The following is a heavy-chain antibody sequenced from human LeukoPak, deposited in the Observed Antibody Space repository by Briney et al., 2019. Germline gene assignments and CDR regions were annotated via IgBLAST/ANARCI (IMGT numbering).Heavy chain of an antibody. CDR3: ARDKGDPDNYYYYGMDV. CDR2: IYHSGST. V-gene: IGHV4-4*02. Sequence: SETLSLTCSVSGGSISSYNWCSWLRHPPGKGLEWNGEIYHSGSTNYHPSHKSRVTISVDKSKNQFSLKLSSVTAADTAVYYCARDKGDPDNYYYYGMDVWGKGTTVTVSS. CDR1: GGSISSYNW. J-gene: IGHJ6*04. D-gene: IGHD2-21*02.